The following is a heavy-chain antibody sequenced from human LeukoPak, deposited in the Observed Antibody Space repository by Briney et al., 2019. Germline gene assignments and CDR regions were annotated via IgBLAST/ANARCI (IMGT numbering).Heavy chain of an antibody. CDR1: GGSFSGCY. CDR2: INHSGST. CDR3: ARDDYYDSSGYYHGMDV. V-gene: IGHV4-34*01. D-gene: IGHD3-22*01. Sequence: SETLSLTCAVYGGSFSGCYWSWIRQPPGKGLEWIGEINHSGSTNYNPSLKSRVTISVDTSKNQFSLKLSSVTAADTAVYYCARDDYYDSSGYYHGMDVWGKGTTVTVSS. J-gene: IGHJ6*04.